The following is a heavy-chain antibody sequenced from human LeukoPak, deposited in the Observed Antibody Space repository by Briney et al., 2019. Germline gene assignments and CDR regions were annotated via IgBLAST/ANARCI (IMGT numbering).Heavy chain of an antibody. Sequence: GASVKVSCKASGGTFSSYAISWVRQAPGQGLEWMGRIIPILGIANYAQKFQGRVTMTEDTSTDTAYMELSSLRSEDTAVYYCATGKSWFDPWGQGTLVTVSS. J-gene: IGHJ5*02. CDR2: IIPILGIA. V-gene: IGHV1-69*04. CDR1: GGTFSSYA. CDR3: ATGKSWFDP.